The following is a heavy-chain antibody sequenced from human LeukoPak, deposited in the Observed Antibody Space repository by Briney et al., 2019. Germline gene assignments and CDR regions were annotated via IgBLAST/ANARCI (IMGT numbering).Heavy chain of an antibody. V-gene: IGHV3-23*01. CDR1: GFTFSSYA. CDR3: ASSYYTAPFNPFDP. D-gene: IGHD3-10*01. Sequence: GGSLRLSCAASGFTFSSYAMSWVRQAPGEGLEWVSAISGSGGSTYYADSVKGRFTISRDNSKNTLYLQMKSLRAEDTAVYYCASSYYTAPFNPFDPWGQGTLVTVSS. CDR2: ISGSGGST. J-gene: IGHJ5*02.